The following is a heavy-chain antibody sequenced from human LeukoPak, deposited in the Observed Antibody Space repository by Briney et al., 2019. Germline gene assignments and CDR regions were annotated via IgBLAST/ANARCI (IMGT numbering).Heavy chain of an antibody. CDR1: GGSISSGSYY. J-gene: IGHJ3*02. CDR3: ARTEGDDAFDI. V-gene: IGHV4-61*02. Sequence: PSETLSLTCTVSGGSISSGSYYWSWIRQPAGKGLEWIGRIYTIGNTNYNPSLKSRVTISIDTSKNHFSLRLNSVTAADTAVYYCARTEGDDAFDIWGHGTMATVSS. CDR2: IYTIGNT. D-gene: IGHD3-10*01.